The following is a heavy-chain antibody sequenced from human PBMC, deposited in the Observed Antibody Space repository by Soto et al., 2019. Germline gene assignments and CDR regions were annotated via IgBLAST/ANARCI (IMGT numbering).Heavy chain of an antibody. CDR3: ARLPYDFWSGYYLGYFDY. J-gene: IGHJ4*02. CDR2: IYYSGST. CDR1: GGSISSSSYY. V-gene: IGHV4-39*01. Sequence: SETLSLTCTVSGGSISSSSYYWGWIRQPPGKGLEWIGSIYYSGSTYYNPSLKSRVTISVDTSKNQFSLKLSSVTAADTAVYYCARLPYDFWSGYYLGYFDYWGQVPLVTVSS. D-gene: IGHD3-3*01.